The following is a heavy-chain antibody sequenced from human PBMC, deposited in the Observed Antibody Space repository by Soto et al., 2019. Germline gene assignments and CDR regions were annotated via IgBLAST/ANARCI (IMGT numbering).Heavy chain of an antibody. V-gene: IGHV1-2*04. D-gene: IGHD3-10*01. CDR2: INPNSGGT. CDR1: GYTFTGYY. CDR3: ARDVAPLWFGELPQYYFDY. Sequence: GASVKVSCKASGYTFTGYYMHWVRQAPGQGLEWMGWINPNSGGTNYAQKFQGWVTMTRDTSISTAYMELSRLRSDDTAVYYCARDVAPLWFGELPQYYFDYWGQGTLVTVSS. J-gene: IGHJ4*02.